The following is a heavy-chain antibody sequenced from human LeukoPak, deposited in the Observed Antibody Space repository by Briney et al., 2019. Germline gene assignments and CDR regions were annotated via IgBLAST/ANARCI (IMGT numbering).Heavy chain of an antibody. D-gene: IGHD3-16*02. CDR3: ARDHRYGSAFDI. J-gene: IGHJ3*02. CDR1: GGSISSGGYY. V-gene: IGHV4-31*03. Sequence: PSETLSLTCTVSGGSISSGGYYWSWIRQHPGKGLEWIGYIYYSGSTYYNPSLKSRVTISVDTSKNQFSLKLSSVTAADTAVYYCARDHRYGSAFDIWGQGTMVTVSS. CDR2: IYYSGST.